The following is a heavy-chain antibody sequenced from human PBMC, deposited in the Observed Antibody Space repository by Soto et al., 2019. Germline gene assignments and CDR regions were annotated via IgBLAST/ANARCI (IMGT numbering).Heavy chain of an antibody. J-gene: IGHJ4*02. V-gene: IGHV3-23*01. CDR3: AKDKVAYQGEMGLDY. Sequence: GGSLRLSCAASGFTFSSYAMSWVRQAPGKGLEWVSAISGSGGSTYYADSVKGRFTISRDNSKNTLYLQMNSLRAEDTAVYYCAKDKVAYQGEMGLDYWGQGTLVTVSS. D-gene: IGHD3-10*01. CDR1: GFTFSSYA. CDR2: ISGSGGST.